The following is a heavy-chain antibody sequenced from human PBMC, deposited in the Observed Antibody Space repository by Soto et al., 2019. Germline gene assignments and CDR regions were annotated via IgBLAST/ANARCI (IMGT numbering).Heavy chain of an antibody. CDR2: IWYDGSNK. J-gene: IGHJ6*03. CDR1: GFTFSSYG. D-gene: IGHD5-18*01. Sequence: QVQLVESGGGVVQPGRSLRLSCAASGFTFSSYGMHWVRQAPGKGLEWVAVIWYDGSNKYYADSVKGRFTISRDNSKNTLYLQMNSLRAEDTAVYYCAREAAMVNYYYYYMDVWGKGTTVTVFS. V-gene: IGHV3-33*01. CDR3: AREAAMVNYYYYYMDV.